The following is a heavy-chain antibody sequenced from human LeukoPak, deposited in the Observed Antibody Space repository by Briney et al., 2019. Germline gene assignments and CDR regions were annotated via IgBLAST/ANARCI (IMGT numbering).Heavy chain of an antibody. D-gene: IGHD2-15*01. CDR3: ARGRVVAETIDY. CDR1: GGSISSGDYY. CDR2: IYYSAST. J-gene: IGHJ4*02. V-gene: IGHV4-31*03. Sequence: SQTLSLTCTVSGGSISSGDYYWSWIRQHPGKGLEWIVYIYYSASTYYNPSLKSRTTISGDTSKNQFSLKLRSVTAADTAVYYCARGRVVAETIDYWGQGTLVTVSS.